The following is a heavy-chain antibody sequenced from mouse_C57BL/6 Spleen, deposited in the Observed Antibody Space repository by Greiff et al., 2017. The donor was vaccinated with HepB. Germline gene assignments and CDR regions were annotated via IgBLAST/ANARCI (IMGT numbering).Heavy chain of an antibody. J-gene: IGHJ4*01. V-gene: IGHV5-17*01. D-gene: IGHD2-4*01. Sequence: EVQLVESGGGLVKPGGSLKLSCAASGFTFSDYGMHWVRQAPEKGLEWVAYISSGSSTIYYADTVKGRFTISRDNAKNTLFLQMTGLRAEDTAMYYCARWLYDYDVDYAMDYWGQGTTVTVSS. CDR3: ARWLYDYDVDYAMDY. CDR1: GFTFSDYG. CDR2: ISSGSSTI.